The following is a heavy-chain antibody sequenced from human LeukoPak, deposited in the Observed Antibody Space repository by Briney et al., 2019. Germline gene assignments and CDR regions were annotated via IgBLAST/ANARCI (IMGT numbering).Heavy chain of an antibody. D-gene: IGHD5-12*01. Sequence: GGSLRLSCAASGFTFSSYSMNWVRQAPGKGLEWVSAISGSGGSTYYADSVKGRFTISRDNSKNTLYLQMNSLRAEDTAVYYCARDLSGQWLLPPRVWGQGTLVTVSS. V-gene: IGHV3-23*01. CDR3: ARDLSGQWLLPPRV. CDR2: ISGSGGST. CDR1: GFTFSSYS. J-gene: IGHJ4*02.